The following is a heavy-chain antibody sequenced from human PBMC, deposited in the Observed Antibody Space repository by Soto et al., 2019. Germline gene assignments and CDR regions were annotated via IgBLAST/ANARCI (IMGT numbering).Heavy chain of an antibody. CDR3: RKDTFGAWDS. Sequence: GESLKISCRGSGYDFNTNWFGWVRQLPGRGLEWVGIMYPGDSDTRYNPSLQGHVTLSVDVTVSTAFLQWRSLETSDTGMYYCRKDTFGAWDSWGQGTLVTVSS. CDR2: MYPGDSDT. J-gene: IGHJ4*02. CDR1: GYDFNTNW. D-gene: IGHD3-10*01. V-gene: IGHV5-51*01.